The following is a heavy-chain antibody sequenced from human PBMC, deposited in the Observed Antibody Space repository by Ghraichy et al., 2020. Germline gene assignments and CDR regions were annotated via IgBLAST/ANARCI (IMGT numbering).Heavy chain of an antibody. J-gene: IGHJ4*02. CDR2: IYWNDDK. CDR3: AHRPPNWAYFDY. CDR1: GFSLSTSGVG. D-gene: IGHD7-27*01. V-gene: IGHV2-5*01. Sequence: SGPTLVKPTQTLTLTCTFSGFSLSTSGVGVGWIRQPPGKALEWLALIYWNDDKRYSPSLKSRLTITKDTSKNQVVLTMTNMDPVDTATYYCAHRPPNWAYFDYWGQGTLVTVSS.